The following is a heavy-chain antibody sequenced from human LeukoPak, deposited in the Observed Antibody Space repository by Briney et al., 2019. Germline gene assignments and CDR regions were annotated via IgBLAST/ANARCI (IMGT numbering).Heavy chain of an antibody. J-gene: IGHJ3*02. CDR3: AREYSSRGDI. Sequence: GGSLRPSCAASGFTFSSYAMHWVRQAPGKGLEWVAVISYDGSNKYYADSVKGRFTISRDNSKNTLYLQMNSLRAEDTAVYYCAREYSSRGDIWGQGTMVTVSS. D-gene: IGHD6-13*01. CDR2: ISYDGSNK. CDR1: GFTFSSYA. V-gene: IGHV3-30-3*01.